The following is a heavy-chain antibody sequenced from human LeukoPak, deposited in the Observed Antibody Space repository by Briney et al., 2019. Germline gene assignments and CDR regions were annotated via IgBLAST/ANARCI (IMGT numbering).Heavy chain of an antibody. J-gene: IGHJ4*02. Sequence: SETLSLTCTVSGASISSYHWSWIRQPAGKGLEWIGRIYTSGITTYKPSLQSRVTISVDTSKNQFSLKLSSVTAADTAVYYCARADDDYGDYHFDYWGQGTLVTVSS. CDR2: IYTSGIT. CDR3: ARADDDYGDYHFDY. D-gene: IGHD4-17*01. CDR1: GASISSYH. V-gene: IGHV4-4*07.